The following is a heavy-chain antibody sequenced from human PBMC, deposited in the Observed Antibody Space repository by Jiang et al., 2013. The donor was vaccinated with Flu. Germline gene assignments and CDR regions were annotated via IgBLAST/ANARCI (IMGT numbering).Heavy chain of an antibody. CDR3: ARDYVEMATRGFDY. V-gene: IGHV3-21*01. CDR1: GFTFSSYS. CDR2: ISSSSSYI. Sequence: LSCAASGFTFSSYSMNWVRQAPGKGLEWVSSISSSSSYIYYADSVKGRFTISRDNAKNSLYLQMNSLRAEDTAVYYCARDYVEMATRGFDYWGQGTLVTVSS. J-gene: IGHJ4*02. D-gene: IGHD5-24*01.